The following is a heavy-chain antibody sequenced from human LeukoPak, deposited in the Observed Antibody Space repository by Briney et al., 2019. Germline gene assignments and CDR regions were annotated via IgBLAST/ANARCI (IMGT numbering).Heavy chain of an antibody. CDR3: ARGGSGSYFSYYYCYMDV. CDR2: ISANNGNT. J-gene: IGHJ6*03. Sequence: ASVKVSRKASGYTFTSYGISMVRQAPGQGLEWVGCISANNGNTNYAQKLQGKVTMTTHTSTSTAYVELRSLRSDDTAVYYCARGGSGSYFSYYYCYMDVWGKGTTVTVSS. D-gene: IGHD3-10*01. CDR1: GYTFTSYG. V-gene: IGHV1-18*01.